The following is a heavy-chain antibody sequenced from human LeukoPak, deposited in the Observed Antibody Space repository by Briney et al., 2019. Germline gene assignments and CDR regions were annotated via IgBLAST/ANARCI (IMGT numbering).Heavy chain of an antibody. CDR1: GFTFSSYA. Sequence: GGSLRLSCAASGFTFSSYAMHWVRQAPGKGLEWVAVISYDGSNKYYADSVKGRFTISRDNSKNTLYLQMNSLRAEDTAVYYCAKLPTLSSRPGGVYYYGMDVWGQGTAVTVSS. CDR2: ISYDGSNK. J-gene: IGHJ6*02. D-gene: IGHD2-2*01. CDR3: AKLPTLSSRPGGVYYYGMDV. V-gene: IGHV3-30*18.